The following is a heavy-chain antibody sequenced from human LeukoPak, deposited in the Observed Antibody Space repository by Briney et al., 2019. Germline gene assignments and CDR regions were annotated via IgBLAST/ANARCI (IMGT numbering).Heavy chain of an antibody. V-gene: IGHV3-23*01. D-gene: IGHD6-6*01. Sequence: GGSLRLSCAASGFTFSSYAMSWVRQAPGKGLEWVSAISGSGGSTYYADSVKGRFTISRDNSKNTLYLQMNSLRAEDTAVYYCAKESSSSAYYYYYMDVWGKGTTVTVSS. CDR2: ISGSGGST. CDR3: AKESSSSAYYYYYMDV. J-gene: IGHJ6*03. CDR1: GFTFSSYA.